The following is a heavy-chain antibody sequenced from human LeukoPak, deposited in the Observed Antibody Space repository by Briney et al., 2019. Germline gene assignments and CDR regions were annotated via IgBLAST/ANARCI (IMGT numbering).Heavy chain of an antibody. CDR1: GYTFTSYG. Sequence: GAAVKVSCKASGYTFTSYGISWVRQAPGQGLEWMGWIIAYYVNTNYAQKLPGRVSMTTDTSNTKAYLELRMLGCDDTAPYCFCRGRITMVRGVIIREFDYWGQGTLVTVSS. V-gene: IGHV1-18*01. D-gene: IGHD3-10*01. CDR3: CRGRITMVRGVIIREFDY. CDR2: IIAYYVNT. J-gene: IGHJ4*02.